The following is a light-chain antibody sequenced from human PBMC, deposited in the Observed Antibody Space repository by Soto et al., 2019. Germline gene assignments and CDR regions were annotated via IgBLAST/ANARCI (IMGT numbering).Light chain of an antibody. CDR3: QQYGSSLGT. J-gene: IGKJ1*01. CDR2: GAS. Sequence: SVLTQSRVTLSFSPCEIATLSCSPSQSVSISYLAWYQQKPGQAPRLLIYGASSRATGIPDRFSGSGSVTDFTLTISRLEPEAFAVYYCQQYGSSLGTFGQGTKVDIK. CDR1: QSVSISY. V-gene: IGKV3-20*01.